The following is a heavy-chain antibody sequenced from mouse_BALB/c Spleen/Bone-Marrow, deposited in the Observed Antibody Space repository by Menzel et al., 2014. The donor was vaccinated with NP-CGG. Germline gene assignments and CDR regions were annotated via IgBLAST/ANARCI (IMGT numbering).Heavy chain of an antibody. CDR2: ISSGSSTI. V-gene: IGHV5-17*02. CDR1: GFTFSSFG. CDR3: ARGGNFAWFAY. D-gene: IGHD2-1*01. Sequence: EVMLVESGGGLVQPGGSRKLSCVASGFTFSSFGMHWVRQAPEKGLEWVAYISSGSSTIYYADTVKGRFTISRDNPKNTLFLQMTSLRSEDTAMYYCARGGNFAWFAYWGQGTLVTVSA. J-gene: IGHJ3*01.